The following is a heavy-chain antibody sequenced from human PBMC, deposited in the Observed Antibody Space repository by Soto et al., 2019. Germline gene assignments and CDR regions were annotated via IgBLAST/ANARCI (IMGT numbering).Heavy chain of an antibody. Sequence: GESLKISCKGSGYSFTSYWIGWVRQMPGKGLEWMGIIYPGDSDTRYSPSFQGQVTISADKSISTAYLQWSSLKASDTAMYYCARFSPLDYYYYYMDVWGKGTTVTVSS. V-gene: IGHV5-51*01. CDR1: GYSFTSYW. J-gene: IGHJ6*03. CDR2: IYPGDSDT. CDR3: ARFSPLDYYYYYMDV.